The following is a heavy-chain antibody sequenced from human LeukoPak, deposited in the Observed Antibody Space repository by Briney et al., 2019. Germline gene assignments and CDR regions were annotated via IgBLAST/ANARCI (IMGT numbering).Heavy chain of an antibody. CDR2: ISSSSYT. V-gene: IGHV3-11*06. Sequence: PGGSLRLSCAASGFAFSDYSMSWIREAPGKGLEWVSYISSSSYTNYADSVKGRFTISRDNAKNSLYLQMNSLRAEDTAVYYCARVVGEGYPDYWGQGTLATVSS. D-gene: IGHD2-2*01. CDR3: ARVVGEGYPDY. J-gene: IGHJ4*02. CDR1: GFAFSDYS.